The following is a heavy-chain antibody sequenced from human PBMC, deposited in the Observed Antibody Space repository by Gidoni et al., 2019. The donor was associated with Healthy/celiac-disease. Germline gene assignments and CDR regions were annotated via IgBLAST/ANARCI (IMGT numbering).Heavy chain of an antibody. J-gene: IGHJ4*02. CDR2: IIPILGIA. CDR3: ARETKDRYCSSTSCYRSDY. D-gene: IGHD2-2*02. Sequence: QVQLVQSGAEVKKPGSSVKVSCKASGGTFSSYALSWVRQAPGQGLGWMGRIIPILGIANYAKKFQGRVTITADKSTSTAYMELSSLRSEDTAVYYCARETKDRYCSSTSCYRSDYWGQGTLVTVSS. CDR1: GGTFSSYA. V-gene: IGHV1-69*04.